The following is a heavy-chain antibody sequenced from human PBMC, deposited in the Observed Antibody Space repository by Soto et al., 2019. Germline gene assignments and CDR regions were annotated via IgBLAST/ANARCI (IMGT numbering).Heavy chain of an antibody. Sequence: QVQLRESGPGLVKSLETLSLTCTVSGGSMSNYYWSWIRQPPGKGLEWIGYIHDSGSTKYSPSLKSRVTISLDTSKNHFSLNLTSVTAADTAVYFCASGSRSGYYAYWGQGTLVTVSS. CDR2: IHDSGST. CDR3: ASGSRSGYYAY. CDR1: GGSMSNYY. D-gene: IGHD3-3*01. V-gene: IGHV4-59*13. J-gene: IGHJ4*02.